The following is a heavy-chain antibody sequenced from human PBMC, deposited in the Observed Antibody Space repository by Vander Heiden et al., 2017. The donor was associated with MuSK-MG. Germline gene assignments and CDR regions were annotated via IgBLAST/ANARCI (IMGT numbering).Heavy chain of an antibody. Sequence: QVQLQQCGAGLLTRSETLSLTCAVYGGSFSGYYWSWIRQPPGKGLEWIGEINHSGSTNYNPSLKSRVTISVDTSKNQFSLKLSSVTAADTAVYYCARGRANDYGGNRYFDYWGQGTLVTVSS. CDR3: ARGRANDYGGNRYFDY. J-gene: IGHJ4*02. D-gene: IGHD4-17*01. V-gene: IGHV4-34*01. CDR2: INHSGST. CDR1: GGSFSGYY.